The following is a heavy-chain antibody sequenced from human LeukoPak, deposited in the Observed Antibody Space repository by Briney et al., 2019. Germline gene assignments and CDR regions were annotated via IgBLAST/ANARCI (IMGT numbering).Heavy chain of an antibody. J-gene: IGHJ4*02. CDR2: IRKTGIET. CDR3: ARENGYCSGSDCYSYFDS. D-gene: IGHD2-15*01. V-gene: IGHV3-7*01. Sequence: GGSLRLSCAGSGFTFSHFWMSWVRQAPGKGLEWVAYIRKTGIETYYLDSVKGRFTITRDNNRNSLFLQMYSLRAEDTAVYFCARENGYCSGSDCYSYFDSWGQGTLVTVSS. CDR1: GFTFSHFW.